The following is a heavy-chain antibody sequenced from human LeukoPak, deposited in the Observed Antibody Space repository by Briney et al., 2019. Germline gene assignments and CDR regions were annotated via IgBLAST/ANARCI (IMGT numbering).Heavy chain of an antibody. J-gene: IGHJ4*02. CDR1: GGSISSGDYY. CDR3: ARDGLVGASFDY. Sequence: KPSQTLSLTCTVSGGSISSGDYYWSWIRQPPGKGLEWIGYIYYSGSTYYNPSLKSRVTISVDTSKNQFSLKLSSVTAADTAVYYCARDGLVGASFDYWGQGTLVTVSS. D-gene: IGHD1-26*01. V-gene: IGHV4-30-4*01. CDR2: IYYSGST.